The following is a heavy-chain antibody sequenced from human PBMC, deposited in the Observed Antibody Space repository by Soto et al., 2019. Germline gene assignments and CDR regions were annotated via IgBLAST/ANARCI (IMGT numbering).Heavy chain of an antibody. J-gene: IGHJ4*02. CDR1: GFTVAESA. Sequence: EVQWVESGGGLVHPGGSLRLSCAASGFTVAESAMHCVRQAPGKGLDWVSGISWNSRSIDYADSVKGRFTISRDNAKTSLFLQMNSLRPEDTALYYFTNGYDGSGSSYLDYWSRGALVTVSS. D-gene: IGHD3-10*01. CDR3: TNGYDGSGSSYLDY. CDR2: ISWNSRSI. V-gene: IGHV3-9*01.